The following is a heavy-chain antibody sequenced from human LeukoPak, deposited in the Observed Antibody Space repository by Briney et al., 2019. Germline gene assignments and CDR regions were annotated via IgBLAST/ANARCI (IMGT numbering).Heavy chain of an antibody. D-gene: IGHD3-22*01. CDR2: ISGTGGST. V-gene: IGHV3-23*01. Sequence: GGSLRLSCAVSGITLSNYGMSWVRQAPGKGLEWVSGISGTGGSTNYADSVKGRFTISRDNRKNTLYLEMNSLRAEDTAVYFCAKRGVVIRVILVGFHKEAYYFDSWGQGALVTVSS. CDR1: GITLSNYG. J-gene: IGHJ4*02. CDR3: AKRGVVIRVILVGFHKEAYYFDS.